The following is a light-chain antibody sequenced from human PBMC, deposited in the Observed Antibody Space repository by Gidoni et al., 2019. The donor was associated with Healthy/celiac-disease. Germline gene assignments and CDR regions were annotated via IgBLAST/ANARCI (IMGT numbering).Light chain of an antibody. V-gene: IGKV3-15*01. CDR2: GAS. CDR3: QQYNNWPST. CDR1: QSVSSN. Sequence: EIVMTQSPATLSVSPGERATLACRASQSVSSNLAWYQQKPGQAPRLLIYGASTRATGIPARFSGSGSGTAFTLPISSLQSADFAVYYCQQYNNWPSTFGQGTQLEIK. J-gene: IGKJ2*01.